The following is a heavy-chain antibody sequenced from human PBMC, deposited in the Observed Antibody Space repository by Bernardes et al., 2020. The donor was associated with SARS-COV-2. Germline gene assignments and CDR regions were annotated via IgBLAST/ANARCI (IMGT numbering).Heavy chain of an antibody. Sequence: GSLRLSCIGSGFSLSSYWMHWVRQAPGTGPVWVSRINGDGRTTNYADSVKGRFTISRDNAKNALYLHMNSLRAEDTAVYYCTRVLDGRAGAFDIWGQGTMVTVSS. V-gene: IGHV3-74*01. CDR1: GFSLSSYW. CDR3: TRVLDGRAGAFDI. D-gene: IGHD2-15*01. J-gene: IGHJ3*02. CDR2: INGDGRTT.